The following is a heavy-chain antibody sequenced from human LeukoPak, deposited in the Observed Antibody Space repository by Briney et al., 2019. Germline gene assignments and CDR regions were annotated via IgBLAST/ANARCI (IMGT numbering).Heavy chain of an antibody. CDR3: ARRSPTYSSSSFGDAFDI. D-gene: IGHD6-6*01. Sequence: SQTLSLTCAVSGGSISSGGYSWSWIRQPPGKGPEWIGYIYYSGSTNYNPSLKSRVTISVDTSKNQFSLKLSSVTAADTAVYYCARRSPTYSSSSFGDAFDIWGQGTMVTVSS. CDR1: GGSISSGGYS. J-gene: IGHJ3*02. CDR2: IYYSGST. V-gene: IGHV4-30-4*07.